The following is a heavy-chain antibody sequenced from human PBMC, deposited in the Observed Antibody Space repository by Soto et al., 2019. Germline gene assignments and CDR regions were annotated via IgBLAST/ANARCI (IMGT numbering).Heavy chain of an antibody. Sequence: QVQLVQSGAEVMKPGASVKVSCKASGYTFIHYYIHWVRQAPGQGLEWMAIINPNGGSTNYAQKFQGRVTVTSDTSTSTVSMELNSLGSDDTAVYFCARSLLQGDFWGQGTLVTVSS. CDR1: GYTFIHYY. J-gene: IGHJ4*02. CDR2: INPNGGST. D-gene: IGHD2-21*01. V-gene: IGHV1-46*01. CDR3: ARSLLQGDF.